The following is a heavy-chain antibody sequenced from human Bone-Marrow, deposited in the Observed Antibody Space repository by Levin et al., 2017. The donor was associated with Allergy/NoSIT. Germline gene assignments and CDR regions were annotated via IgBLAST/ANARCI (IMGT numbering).Heavy chain of an antibody. CDR2: ISNDGSNE. Sequence: GGSLRLSCAASGFTFSTFGMHWVRQAPGKGLEWVAVISNDGSNEYYADSVKGRFTISSDNSRNTLYLEMNRLRVEDTAVYYCAKDPLRLGELVLDSWGQGTLVTVSS. J-gene: IGHJ4*02. CDR3: AKDPLRLGELVLDS. V-gene: IGHV3-30*18. D-gene: IGHD3-16*01. CDR1: GFTFSTFG.